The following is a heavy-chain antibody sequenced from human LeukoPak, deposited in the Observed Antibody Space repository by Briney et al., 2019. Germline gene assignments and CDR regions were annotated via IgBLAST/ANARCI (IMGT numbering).Heavy chain of an antibody. CDR2: ISSSGSTI. D-gene: IGHD3-3*01. Sequence: GGSLRLSCAASGFTFSSYEMNWVRQAPGKGLEWVSYISSSGSTIYYADSVKGRFTNSRDNAKNSLYLQMNSLRAEDTAVYYCAGLSGYRYFDCWGQGTLVTVSS. V-gene: IGHV3-48*03. J-gene: IGHJ4*02. CDR1: GFTFSSYE. CDR3: AGLSGYRYFDC.